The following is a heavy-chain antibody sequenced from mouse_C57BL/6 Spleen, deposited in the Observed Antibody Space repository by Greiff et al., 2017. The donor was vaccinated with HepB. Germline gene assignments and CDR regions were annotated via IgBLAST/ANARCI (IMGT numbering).Heavy chain of an antibody. V-gene: IGHV1-59*01. D-gene: IGHD2-1*01. J-gene: IGHJ2*01. Sequence: VQLQQPGAELVRPGTSVKLPCKASGYTFTSYWMHWVKQRPGQGLEWIGVIDPSDSYTNYNQKFKGKATLTVDTSSSTAYMQLSSLTSEDSAVYYCARSRDYGNLFDYWGQGTTLTVSS. CDR2: IDPSDSYT. CDR3: ARSRDYGNLFDY. CDR1: GYTFTSYW.